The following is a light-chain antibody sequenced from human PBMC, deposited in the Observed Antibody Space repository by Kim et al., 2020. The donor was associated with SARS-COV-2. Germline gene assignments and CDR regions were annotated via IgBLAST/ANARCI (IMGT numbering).Light chain of an antibody. Sequence: DIQMTQSPSYVSASVGDRVTITCRASQGIRSWLAWYQQKPGKAPKLLIYAASSLQSGVPSRFSGSGSGTDFTLTISSPQPEDFATYFCQQANSFPWTFGQGTKVEIK. CDR3: QQANSFPWT. CDR2: AAS. V-gene: IGKV1-12*01. CDR1: QGIRSW. J-gene: IGKJ1*01.